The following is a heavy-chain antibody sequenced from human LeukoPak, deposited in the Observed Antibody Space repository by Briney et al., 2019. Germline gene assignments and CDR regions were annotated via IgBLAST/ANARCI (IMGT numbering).Heavy chain of an antibody. CDR2: IKSIVNGGTT. V-gene: IGHV3-15*01. J-gene: IGHJ4*02. Sequence: GGSLRLSCAVSGINFSDTWMSWVRQAPGKGLEWVARIKSIVNGGTTDYAAPVKGRFTVSRDDSKNTVFLQMNSLKTEDTAVYYCITLCRLGSHYNIFDHWGQGTLVTVSS. CDR3: ITLCRLGSHYNIFDH. CDR1: GINFSDTW. D-gene: IGHD3-10*01.